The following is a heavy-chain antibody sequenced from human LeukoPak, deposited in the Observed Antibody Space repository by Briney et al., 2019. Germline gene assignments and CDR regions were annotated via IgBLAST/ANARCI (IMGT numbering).Heavy chain of an antibody. J-gene: IGHJ5*02. CDR2: IYYSGST. Sequence: SETLSLTCTVSGGSISSYYWSWIRQPPGKGLEWIGYIYYSGSTNYNPSLKSRVTISVDTSKNQFSLKLSSVTAADTAVYCCAAQYYDILTGYYRKSAFDPWGQGTLVTVSS. V-gene: IGHV4-59*01. D-gene: IGHD3-9*01. CDR3: AAQYYDILTGYYRKSAFDP. CDR1: GGSISSYY.